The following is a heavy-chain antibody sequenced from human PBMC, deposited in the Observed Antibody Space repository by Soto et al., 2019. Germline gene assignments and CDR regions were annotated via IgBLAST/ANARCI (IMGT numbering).Heavy chain of an antibody. CDR3: ATAEVDY. CDR1: GFTFRTYG. CDR2: MTGDGRTT. J-gene: IGHJ4*02. V-gene: IGHV3-23*01. Sequence: GGSLRLSCAASGFTFRTYGMTWVRQAPGKGLEWVSGMTGDGRTTHYADSVKGRFTASRDNAKSTLYLQMNSLRVEETAGYYCATAEVDYWGPGTLLNVSS.